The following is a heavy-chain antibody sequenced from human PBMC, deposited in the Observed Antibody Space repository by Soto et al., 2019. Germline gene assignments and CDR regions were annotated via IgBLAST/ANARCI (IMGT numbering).Heavy chain of an antibody. Sequence: SETLSLTCTVSSGSISGYYWSWIRQSPGKGLEYIGYIYYRGSTNYNPSLKSRVTMSVDTSRNQFSLKVNSVTAADTAVYYCARQQLLPFYYALDVWGQGTTVTVSS. CDR1: SGSISGYY. V-gene: IGHV4-59*01. D-gene: IGHD6-13*01. J-gene: IGHJ6*02. CDR3: ARQQLLPFYYALDV. CDR2: IYYRGST.